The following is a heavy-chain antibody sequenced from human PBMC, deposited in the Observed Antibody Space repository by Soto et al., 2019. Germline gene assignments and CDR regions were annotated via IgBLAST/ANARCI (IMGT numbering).Heavy chain of an antibody. J-gene: IGHJ4*02. CDR1: GFSLTTSGVG. CDR2: IYWDDDK. V-gene: IGHV2-5*02. Sequence: QITLKESGPTLVKPTQTLTLTCTFSGFSLTTSGVGVGWIRQPPGKALDWLALIYWDDDKRYSPSLKSKLTISREGSKNRVVLTMTYMERVVSATYYGLYSAERPRGGYYFDYWGQGTRVTVSS. D-gene: IGHD5-12*01. CDR3: LYSAERPRGGYYFDY.